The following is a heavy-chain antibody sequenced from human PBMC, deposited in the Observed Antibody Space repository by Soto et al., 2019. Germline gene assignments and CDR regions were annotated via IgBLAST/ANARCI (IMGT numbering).Heavy chain of an antibody. J-gene: IGHJ4*02. Sequence: QVQLVQSGAEVKKPGASVKVSCKASGYTFTSYYMHWVRQAPGQGLEWMGIINPRGGSTSYAQKFQCRVTMTRDTSTSAVYMELSSLRSEDTAVYYCARIWSGSGGYLGQGTLVTVSS. V-gene: IGHV1-46*01. CDR1: GYTFTSYY. D-gene: IGHD3-3*01. CDR2: INPRGGST. CDR3: ARIWSGSGGY.